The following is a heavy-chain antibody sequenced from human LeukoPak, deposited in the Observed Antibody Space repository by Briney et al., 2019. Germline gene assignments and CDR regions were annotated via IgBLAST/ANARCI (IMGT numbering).Heavy chain of an antibody. V-gene: IGHV1-8*01. Sequence: GASVKVSCKASGYTFTSYDINWVRQATGQGLEWMGWMNPNSGNTGYAQKFQGRVTMTRNTSISTAYMELSSLRSEDTAVYYCARVHSWPRVPFFYGMDVWGQGTTVTVSS. J-gene: IGHJ6*02. D-gene: IGHD1-1*01. CDR2: MNPNSGNT. CDR1: GYTFTSYD. CDR3: ARVHSWPRVPFFYGMDV.